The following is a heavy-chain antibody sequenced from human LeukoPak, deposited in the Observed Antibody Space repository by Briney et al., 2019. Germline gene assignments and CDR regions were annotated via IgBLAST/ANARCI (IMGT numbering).Heavy chain of an antibody. D-gene: IGHD2-2*01. Sequence: RASVKVSYKASGYTFTSYAMHWVRQAPGQRLEWMGWINAGNGNTKYSQKFQGRVTITRDTSASTAYMELSSLRSEDTAVYYCASRYCSSTSCYEDYFDYWGQGTLVTVSS. CDR2: INAGNGNT. CDR3: ASRYCSSTSCYEDYFDY. J-gene: IGHJ4*02. V-gene: IGHV1-3*01. CDR1: GYTFTSYA.